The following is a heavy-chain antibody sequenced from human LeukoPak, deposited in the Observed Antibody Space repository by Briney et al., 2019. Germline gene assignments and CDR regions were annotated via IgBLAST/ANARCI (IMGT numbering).Heavy chain of an antibody. Sequence: PGGSLRLSCAASGFTLSSYWMHWVRQAPGKGLVWVSRTNTDGSSTSYADSVKGRFTISRDNAKNTLYLQMNSLRAEDTAVYYCARAGRGYFDYWGQGTLVTVSS. J-gene: IGHJ4*02. CDR3: ARAGRGYFDY. CDR2: TNTDGSST. V-gene: IGHV3-74*01. CDR1: GFTLSSYW.